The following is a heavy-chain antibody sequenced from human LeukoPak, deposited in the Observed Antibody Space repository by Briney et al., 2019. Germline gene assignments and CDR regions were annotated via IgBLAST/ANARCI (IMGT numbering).Heavy chain of an antibody. D-gene: IGHD1-26*01. CDR2: INHSGST. Sequence: SETLSLTCAVYGGSFSGYYWSWIRQPPGKGLQWIGEINHSGSTSYNPSLKSRVTISVDTSKNQFSLKLSSVTAADTAVYYCARFKLGGATPLLVARARHYFDYWGQGTLVTVSS. CDR1: GGSFSGYY. V-gene: IGHV4-34*01. J-gene: IGHJ4*02. CDR3: ARFKLGGATPLLVARARHYFDY.